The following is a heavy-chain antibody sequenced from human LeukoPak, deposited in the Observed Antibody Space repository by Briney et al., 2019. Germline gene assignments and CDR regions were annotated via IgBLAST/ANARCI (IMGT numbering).Heavy chain of an antibody. Sequence: ASAKVSCKASGYTFTSYGISWGRQAPGQGLEWMGWISAYNGNTNYAQKLQGRVTMTTDTSTSTAYMELRSLRSDDTAVYYCARASGSYWWFDSWGQGTLVTVSS. CDR1: GYTFTSYG. V-gene: IGHV1-18*01. CDR3: ARASGSYWWFDS. J-gene: IGHJ5*01. D-gene: IGHD1-26*01. CDR2: ISAYNGNT.